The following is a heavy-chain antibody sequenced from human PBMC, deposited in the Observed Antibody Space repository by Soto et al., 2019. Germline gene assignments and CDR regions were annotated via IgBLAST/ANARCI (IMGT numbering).Heavy chain of an antibody. CDR1: GFTFDDYG. V-gene: IGHV3-20*04. D-gene: IGHD1-26*01. Sequence: GGSLRLSCAASGFTFDDYGMNWVRQAPGAGLEWVSGINWNGFSTGYADSVKGRFTIPRDNAKNSLYLQMNSLRAEDTALYYCARARVGATTPFDYWGQGTLVTVSS. CDR3: ARARVGATTPFDY. CDR2: INWNGFST. J-gene: IGHJ4*02.